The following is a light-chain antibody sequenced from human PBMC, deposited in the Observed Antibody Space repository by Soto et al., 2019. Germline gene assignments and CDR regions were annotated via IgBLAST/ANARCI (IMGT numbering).Light chain of an antibody. J-gene: IGKJ4*01. Sequence: EIVMTQSPLSLPVTPGEPASISCRSSQSLLHRNGYNYLDWYLQKPGQSPQLLIYLGSNRASGVADRFSGSGSGTEFTLKISRVEAEDVGVYYCMQARQDFTFGGGTKVEIK. CDR3: MQARQDFT. CDR1: QSLLHRNGYNY. V-gene: IGKV2-28*01. CDR2: LGS.